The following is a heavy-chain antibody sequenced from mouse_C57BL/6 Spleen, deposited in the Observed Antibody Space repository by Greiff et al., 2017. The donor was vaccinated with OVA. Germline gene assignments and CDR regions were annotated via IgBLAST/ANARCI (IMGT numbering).Heavy chain of an antibody. CDR2: ISDGGSYT. Sequence: EVQLVESGGGLVKPGGSLKLSCAASGFTFSSYAMSWVRQTPEKRLEWVATISDGGSYTYYPDNVKGRFTISRDNAKNNLYLQMSHLKSEDTAMYYCARIYYDYGYWGQGTLVTVSA. CDR1: GFTFSSYA. V-gene: IGHV5-4*01. CDR3: ARIYYDYGY. J-gene: IGHJ3*01. D-gene: IGHD2-4*01.